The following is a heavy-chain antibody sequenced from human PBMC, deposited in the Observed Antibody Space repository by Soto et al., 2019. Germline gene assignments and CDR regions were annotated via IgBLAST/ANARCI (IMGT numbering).Heavy chain of an antibody. CDR2: IYSGGTT. CDR1: GFTVSSNY. D-gene: IGHD3-22*01. J-gene: IGHJ5*02. V-gene: IGHV3-66*01. Sequence: EVHLVESGGGLVQPGGSLRLSCAASGFTVSSNYMSWVSQAPGKGLEWVSVIYSGGTTYYADSVKGRSTISRDNSKNTLYLQMNSLRAEDTAVYYCARNGDSSDYRGWFDPWGQGTLVTVSS. CDR3: ARNGDSSDYRGWFDP.